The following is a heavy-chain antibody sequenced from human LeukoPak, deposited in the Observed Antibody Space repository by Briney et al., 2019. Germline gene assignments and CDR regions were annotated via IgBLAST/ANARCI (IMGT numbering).Heavy chain of an antibody. J-gene: IGHJ1*01. V-gene: IGHV3-74*01. CDR2: IKSDGST. Sequence: GGSLRLSCAASGFTFSSFWMHWVRQAPGKGLVWVSRIKSDGSTNYADSVRGRFTISRDNAKNTVSLQMNSLRVEDTGVYYCARAPSEIGGYYPEYFRHWGQGTLVTVSS. D-gene: IGHD3-22*01. CDR1: GFTFSSFW. CDR3: ARAPSEIGGYYPEYFRH.